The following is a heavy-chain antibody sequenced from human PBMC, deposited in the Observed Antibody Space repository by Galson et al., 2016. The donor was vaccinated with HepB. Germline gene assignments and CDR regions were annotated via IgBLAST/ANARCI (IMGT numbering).Heavy chain of an antibody. CDR2: ISGSGRST. Sequence: SLRLSCAASGFTLSSYAMSWVRQAPGKGLELVSSISGSGRSTYYADSVKGRYAISRDNSKNSLYLQMNSLRAEDTAVYYCARAQTTVVTYIDNWGQGTLVTVS. D-gene: IGHD4-23*01. V-gene: IGHV3-23*01. CDR1: GFTLSSYA. J-gene: IGHJ4*02. CDR3: ARAQTTVVTYIDN.